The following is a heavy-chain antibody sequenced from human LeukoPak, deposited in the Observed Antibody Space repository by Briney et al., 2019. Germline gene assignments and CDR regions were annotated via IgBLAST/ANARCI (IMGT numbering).Heavy chain of an antibody. CDR3: ARVYTFGGVIVGQDY. D-gene: IGHD3-16*02. Sequence: GGSLRLSCAASGFTFSSYEKNWVRQAPGKGLEWVSYISSSGSAIYYADSVKGRFTISRDNAKNSLYLQMNSLRAEDTAVYYCARVYTFGGVIVGQDYWGQGTLVTVSS. V-gene: IGHV3-48*03. J-gene: IGHJ4*02. CDR2: ISSSGSAI. CDR1: GFTFSSYE.